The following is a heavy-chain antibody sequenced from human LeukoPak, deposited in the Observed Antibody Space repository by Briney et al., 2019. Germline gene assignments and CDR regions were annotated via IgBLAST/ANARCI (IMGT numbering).Heavy chain of an antibody. J-gene: IGHJ6*02. D-gene: IGHD2-15*01. Sequence: GGSLRLSCAASGFTFSGYWMHWVRQAPGKGLVWVSRINTDGSSAWYADSVKGRFTISRDNAKNSLYLQMNSLRAEDTAVYYCARDCGGRGVCYYYYGMDVWGQGTTVTVSS. CDR1: GFTFSGYW. CDR3: ARDCGGRGVCYYYYGMDV. V-gene: IGHV3-74*01. CDR2: INTDGSSA.